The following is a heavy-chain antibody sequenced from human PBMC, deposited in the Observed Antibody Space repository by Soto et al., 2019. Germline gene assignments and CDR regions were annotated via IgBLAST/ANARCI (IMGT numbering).Heavy chain of an antibody. J-gene: IGHJ4*02. CDR2: ISSSGTT. V-gene: IGHV4-59*08. D-gene: IGHD3-22*01. Sequence: SETLSLTCTVSGDSISSSYWSWVRQPPGRGLEWIGYISSSGTTNYKSSLKSRVTISEDTSKNQFSLKLNSVTAADTAVYYCARLRGVVYYYDSNGYLDYWGQVALVTVSS. CDR3: ARLRGVVYYYDSNGYLDY. CDR1: GDSISSSY.